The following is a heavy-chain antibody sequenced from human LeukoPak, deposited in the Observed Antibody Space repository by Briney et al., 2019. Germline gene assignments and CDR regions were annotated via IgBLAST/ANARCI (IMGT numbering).Heavy chain of an antibody. CDR3: ARRAPHVGNYGLRFDY. CDR2: INHSGST. V-gene: IGHV4-34*01. D-gene: IGHD4-17*01. Sequence: SETLSRTCAVYGGSFSGYYWSWIRQPPGKGLEWIREINHSGSTNYNPSLKSRVTISVDTSKNQFSLKLSSVTAADTAVYYCARRAPHVGNYGLRFDYWGQGILVTVSS. J-gene: IGHJ4*02. CDR1: GGSFSGYY.